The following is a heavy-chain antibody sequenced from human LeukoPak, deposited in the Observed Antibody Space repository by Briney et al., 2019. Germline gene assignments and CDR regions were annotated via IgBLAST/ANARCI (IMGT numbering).Heavy chain of an antibody. Sequence: PGGSLRLSCAASGFTFDDYGMSWVRQAPGKGLEWVSSISSSSSYIYYADSVKGRFTISRDNAKNSLYLQMNSLRAEDTAVYYCAKDGLGGTSPDYFDYWGQGTLVTVSS. CDR3: AKDGLGGTSPDYFDY. V-gene: IGHV3-21*04. CDR1: GFTFDDYG. D-gene: IGHD3/OR15-3a*01. CDR2: ISSSSSYI. J-gene: IGHJ4*02.